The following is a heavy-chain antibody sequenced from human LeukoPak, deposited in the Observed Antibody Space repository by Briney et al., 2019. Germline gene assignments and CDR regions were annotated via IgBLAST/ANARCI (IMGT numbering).Heavy chain of an antibody. CDR2: INGYNGYT. J-gene: IGHJ4*02. CDR3: ARNTSTTHYDY. D-gene: IGHD2-15*01. CDR1: GYTFTTFG. V-gene: IGHV1-18*01. Sequence: ASVKVSCKTSGYTFTTFGITWVRQAPGQGLEWMGWINGYNGYTNYAQRFQGRVSMTTDTSTSTAYMELGSLSSDDTAVYYCARNTSTTHYDYWGQGTLATVSS.